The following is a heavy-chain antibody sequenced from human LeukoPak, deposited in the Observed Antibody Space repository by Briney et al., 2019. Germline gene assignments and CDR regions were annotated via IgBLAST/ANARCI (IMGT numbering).Heavy chain of an antibody. CDR2: IYHTGST. Sequence: PSETLSLTCAVSGGSITSNNWWTWVRQPPGKGLEWIGEIYHTGSTNYNPSLKSRVSISLDKSKRQFSLNLSSVTAADTAVYYCARNGGNSDVDDWGQGTLVTFSS. D-gene: IGHD4-23*01. J-gene: IGHJ4*02. V-gene: IGHV4-4*02. CDR1: GGSITSNNW. CDR3: ARNGGNSDVDD.